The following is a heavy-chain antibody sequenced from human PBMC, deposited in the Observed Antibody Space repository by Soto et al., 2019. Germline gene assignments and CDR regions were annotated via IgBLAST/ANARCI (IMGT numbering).Heavy chain of an antibody. Sequence: VNVSWKASGGITNFYTFSWVRQAPGQGLEWMGRIIPMVGMSNYAQKFQGRVTIIADRSTNTTYMQLSSLRSEDTALYYCATSYGSGSRPLDSWGKGSPVTV. CDR3: ATSYGSGSRPLDS. J-gene: IGHJ4*02. D-gene: IGHD3-10*01. CDR2: IIPMVGMS. CDR1: GGITNFYT. V-gene: IGHV1-69*02.